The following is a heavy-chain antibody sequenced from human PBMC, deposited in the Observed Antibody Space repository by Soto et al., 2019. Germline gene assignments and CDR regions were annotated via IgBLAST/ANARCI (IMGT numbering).Heavy chain of an antibody. V-gene: IGHV3-53*01. Sequence: DVQLVESGGGLIQPGESLRLSCAAFGLTISGKKYVAWVRQAPGKGLEWVSGLYDVDGSFYADSVRGRFTTSSDSSKTTVYLQMNALRPDDTAVYYCATWHEREHAYDVWGQGTPVTVSS. CDR3: ATWHEREHAYDV. J-gene: IGHJ3*01. CDR2: LYDVDGS. CDR1: GLTISGKKY. D-gene: IGHD1-1*01.